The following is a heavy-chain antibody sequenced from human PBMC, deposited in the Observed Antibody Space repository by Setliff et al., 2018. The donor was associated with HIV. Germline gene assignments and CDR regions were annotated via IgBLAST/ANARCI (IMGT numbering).Heavy chain of an antibody. D-gene: IGHD4-17*01. J-gene: IGHJ3*02. CDR2: IYYTGTT. Sequence: KTSETLSLTCTVSGGSISSTYWSWIRQPPGKGLEWIGYIYYTGTTDYSPSFKSRVTISLDTSKTQFSLKLNSVTAADTAVYYCARLGMTTVGIGDVFDIWGQGTMVTVSS. CDR3: ARLGMTTVGIGDVFDI. V-gene: IGHV4-59*01. CDR1: GGSISSTY.